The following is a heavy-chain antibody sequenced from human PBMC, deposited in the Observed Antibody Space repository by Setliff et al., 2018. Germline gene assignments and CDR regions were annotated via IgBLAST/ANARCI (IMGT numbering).Heavy chain of an antibody. D-gene: IGHD2-2*01. CDR3: ARGGPGVVITPAAKLFDY. CDR1: GYTFTSYY. V-gene: IGHV1-2*06. J-gene: IGHJ4*02. Sequence: GASVKVSCTASGYTFTSYYMHWVRQAPGQGLEWMGRINPNSGGTNYAQKCHGRVIMTWDTSISTAYMELSRLRSDDTAVYYCARGGPGVVITPAAKLFDYWGQGTQVTVSS. CDR2: INPNSGGT.